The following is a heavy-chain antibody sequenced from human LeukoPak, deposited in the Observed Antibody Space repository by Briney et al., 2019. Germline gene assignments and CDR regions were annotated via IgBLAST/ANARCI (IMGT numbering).Heavy chain of an antibody. J-gene: IGHJ4*02. D-gene: IGHD4-23*01. Sequence: ASVKVSCKASGYTFTSYYMHWVRQAPGQGLEWMGWINPNSGGTNYAQKFQGRVTMTRDTSISTAYMERSRLRSDDTAVYYGASDYGGVSHIDYWGQGTLVTVSS. CDR3: ASDYGGVSHIDY. CDR1: GYTFTSYY. CDR2: INPNSGGT. V-gene: IGHV1-2*02.